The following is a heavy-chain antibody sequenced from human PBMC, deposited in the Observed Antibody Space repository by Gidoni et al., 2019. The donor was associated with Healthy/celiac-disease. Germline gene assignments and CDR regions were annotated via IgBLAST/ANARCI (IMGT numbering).Heavy chain of an antibody. CDR1: GGSISRSY. CDR3: ARHVQIRGYSYGHHWYFDL. D-gene: IGHD5-18*01. J-gene: IGHJ2*01. Sequence: QVQLQESGPVLVKPSETLSLTCTVSGGSISRSYWSWIRQPPGKGLEWIGYIYYSGSTNYNPSLKSRVTISVDTSKNQFSLKLSSVTAADTAVYYCARHVQIRGYSYGHHWYFDLWGRGTLVTVSS. V-gene: IGHV4-59*08. CDR2: IYYSGST.